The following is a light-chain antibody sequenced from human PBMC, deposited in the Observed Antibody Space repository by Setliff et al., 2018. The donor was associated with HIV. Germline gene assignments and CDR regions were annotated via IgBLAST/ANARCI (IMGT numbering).Light chain of an antibody. V-gene: IGLV2-14*01. CDR2: GVS. Sequence: QSALAQPASVSGSLGQSITISCTGASRDAGDYDYVSWYQQRPGKVPKLLIYGVSSRPSGVSDRFSGSRTGNTASLTISGLQDDDEADYYCSSYTSASTLVYVFGTGTKVTVL. J-gene: IGLJ1*01. CDR3: SSYTSASTLVYV. CDR1: SRDAGDYDY.